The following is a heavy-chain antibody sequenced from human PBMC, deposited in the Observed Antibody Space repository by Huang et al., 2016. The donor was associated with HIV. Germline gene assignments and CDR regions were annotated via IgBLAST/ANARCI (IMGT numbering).Heavy chain of an antibody. J-gene: IGHJ3*01. V-gene: IGHV1-18*01. D-gene: IGHD3-22*01. CDR3: ARDTYYTDIWKRNDASFL. CDR2: IGSDSRDT. Sequence: QVQLVQSGGEVKQPGASVRVSCKASGYDFGSSGMSWVRQAPGQGIEWLGWIGSDSRDTRTAQKFQGRVTMTTDRSATTTYMELRSLRYDDTAVYYCARDTYYTDIWKRNDASFLWGQGTMITVYS. CDR1: GYDFGSSG.